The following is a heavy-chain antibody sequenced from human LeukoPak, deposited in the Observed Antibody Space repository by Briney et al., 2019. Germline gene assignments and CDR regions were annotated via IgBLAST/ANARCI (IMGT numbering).Heavy chain of an antibody. CDR2: ISGGGGST. D-gene: IGHD3-22*01. CDR1: GFTFSSDA. J-gene: IGHJ4*02. V-gene: IGHV3-23*01. CDR3: AKCAVDSGYYQAPIDY. Sequence: GGSLRLSCAASGFTFSSDAMSWVRQAPGKGLEWVSAISGGGGSTYYADSVKGRFTISRDNSKNTLYLQMNSLRAEDTAVYYCAKCAVDSGYYQAPIDYWGQGTLVTVSS.